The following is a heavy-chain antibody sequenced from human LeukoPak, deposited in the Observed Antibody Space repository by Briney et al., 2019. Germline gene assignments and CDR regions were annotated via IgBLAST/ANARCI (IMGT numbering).Heavy chain of an antibody. CDR2: ISYDGSDE. CDR3: ARDQGATLVRGVTPYLDY. Sequence: PGKSLRLSCAASGFTFSSYAMHWVRQAPGKGLEWVSIISYDGSDEKFADSVKGRFTISRDNSKNMVSLQMNSLRAEDTAVYYCARDQGATLVRGVTPYLDYWGQGTLVSVSS. CDR1: GFTFSSYA. J-gene: IGHJ4*02. D-gene: IGHD3-10*01. V-gene: IGHV3-30-3*01.